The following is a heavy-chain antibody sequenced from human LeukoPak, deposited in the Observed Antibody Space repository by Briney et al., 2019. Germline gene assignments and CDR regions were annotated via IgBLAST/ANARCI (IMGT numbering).Heavy chain of an antibody. CDR1: GFTFSDYY. V-gene: IGHV3-23*01. J-gene: IGHJ4*02. Sequence: PGGSLRLSCAASGFTFSDYYMSWIRQAPGKGLEWVSAISGSGGSTYYADSVKGRFTISRDNSKNTLYLQMNSLRAEDTAVYYCAKVSGSGGTKYQPFDYWGQGTLVTVSS. CDR3: AKVSGSGGTKYQPFDY. CDR2: ISGSGGST. D-gene: IGHD2-15*01.